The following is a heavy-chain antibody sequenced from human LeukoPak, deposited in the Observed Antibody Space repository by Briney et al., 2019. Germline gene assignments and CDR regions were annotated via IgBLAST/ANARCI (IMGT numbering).Heavy chain of an antibody. CDR2: INHSGST. Sequence: SETLSLTCAVYGGSFSGYYWSWIRQPPGKGLEWIGEINHSGSTNYNPSLKSRVTISVDTSKNQFSLKLSSVTAADTAVYYCARRKGYYYGSGSGLDYWGQGTLVTVSS. V-gene: IGHV4-34*01. CDR3: ARRKGYYYGSGSGLDY. D-gene: IGHD3-10*01. CDR1: GGSFSGYY. J-gene: IGHJ4*02.